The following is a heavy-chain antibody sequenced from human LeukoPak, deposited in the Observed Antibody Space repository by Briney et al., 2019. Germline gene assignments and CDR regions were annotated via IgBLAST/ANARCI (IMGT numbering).Heavy chain of an antibody. CDR1: GYTFTSYY. V-gene: IGHV1-46*01. J-gene: IGHJ4*02. D-gene: IGHD6-19*01. CDR3: ARVSSGWYLIDY. Sequence: ASVKVSCKASGYTFTSYYMHWVRQAPGQGLEWMGIINPSGGSTSYAQKFQGRVTMTRDMSTSTVYMELSSLRSGDTAVYYCARVSSGWYLIDYWGQGTLVTVSS. CDR2: INPSGGST.